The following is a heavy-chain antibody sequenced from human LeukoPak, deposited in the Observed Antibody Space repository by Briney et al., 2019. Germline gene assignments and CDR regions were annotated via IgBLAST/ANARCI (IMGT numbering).Heavy chain of an antibody. CDR1: GFTFSSYW. CDR3: ARDDCNRH. Sequence: PGGSLRLSCAASGFTFSSYWMHWVRQAPGKGLVWVSRIRSDGSSTTYADSVKGRFTISRDNTKNTLYLQMNSLRADDTAVYYCARDDCNRHWGQGTLVTVSS. V-gene: IGHV3-74*01. CDR2: IRSDGSST. J-gene: IGHJ4*02. D-gene: IGHD2-21*02.